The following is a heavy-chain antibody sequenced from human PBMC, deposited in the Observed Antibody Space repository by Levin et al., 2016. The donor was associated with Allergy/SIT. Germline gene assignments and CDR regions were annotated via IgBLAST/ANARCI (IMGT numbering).Heavy chain of an antibody. V-gene: IGHV1-69*13. CDR3: ARDGRRLQFWYFDL. CDR2: VIPTFGTG. Sequence: SVKVSCKASGGTFSSYAISWVRQAPGQGLEWMGGVIPTFGTGNYAQKFQGRVTITADESTSTAYMELSSLRSEDTAVYYCARDGRRLQFWYFDLWGRGTLVTVSS. J-gene: IGHJ2*01. D-gene: IGHD4-11*01. CDR1: GGTFSSYA.